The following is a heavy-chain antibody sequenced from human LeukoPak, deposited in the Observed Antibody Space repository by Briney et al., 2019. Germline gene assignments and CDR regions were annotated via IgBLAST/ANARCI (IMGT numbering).Heavy chain of an antibody. Sequence: PGGSLRLSCAASGFIFSSHAMNWVRQAPGKGLEWVSGINGNGGSTYNADSVKGRFTISRDNSKNTLYLQMNSLRAEDTAVYYCAKGGLVHPLHIWGQGTMVTVSS. CDR1: GFIFSSHA. CDR2: INGNGGST. J-gene: IGHJ3*02. CDR3: AKGGLVHPLHI. V-gene: IGHV3-23*01. D-gene: IGHD3/OR15-3a*01.